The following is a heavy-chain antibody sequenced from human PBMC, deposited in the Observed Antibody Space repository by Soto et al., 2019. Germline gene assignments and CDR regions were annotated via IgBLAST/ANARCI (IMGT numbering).Heavy chain of an antibody. CDR2: MNPNSGNT. CDR1: GYTFTSYD. J-gene: IGHJ5*02. V-gene: IGHV1-8*01. Sequence: QVQLVQSGAEVKKPGASVKVSCKASGYTFTSYDINWVRQATGQGLEWMGWMNPNSGNTGYAQNFQGRVTMTRNTSISTAYMDLSSLRSEDTAVYYCARERSAAGTGWFDPWGQGTLVTVSS. CDR3: ARERSAAGTGWFDP. D-gene: IGHD6-13*01.